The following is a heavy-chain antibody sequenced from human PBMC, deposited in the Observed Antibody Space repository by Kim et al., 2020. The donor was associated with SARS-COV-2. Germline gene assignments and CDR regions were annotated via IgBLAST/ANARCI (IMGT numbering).Heavy chain of an antibody. J-gene: IGHJ5*02. Sequence: DSAVSVKSRITINPDTSKNQFSLQLNSVTPEDTAVYYCARGVGLIDWFDPWGQGTLVTVSS. V-gene: IGHV6-1*01. D-gene: IGHD2-21*01. CDR3: ARGVGLIDWFDP.